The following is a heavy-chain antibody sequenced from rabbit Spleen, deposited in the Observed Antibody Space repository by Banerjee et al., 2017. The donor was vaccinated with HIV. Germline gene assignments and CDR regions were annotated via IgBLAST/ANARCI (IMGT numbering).Heavy chain of an antibody. CDR3: SSAYSDVYFNL. J-gene: IGHJ4*01. CDR1: GSSFSSGYY. CDR2: IGAGSGTT. V-gene: IGHV1S40*01. Sequence: QQLVESGGGLVKRGASLTFTCKASGSSFSSGYYMSWVRQAPGKGLEWIGCIGAGSGTTYYASWVNGRFTISKTSSTTVTLQMTSLTAADTATYFCSSAYSDVYFNLWGQGTLVTVS. D-gene: IGHD6-1*01.